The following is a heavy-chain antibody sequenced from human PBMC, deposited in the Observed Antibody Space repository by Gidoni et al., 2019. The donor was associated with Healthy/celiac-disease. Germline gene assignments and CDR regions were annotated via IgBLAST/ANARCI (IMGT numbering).Heavy chain of an antibody. Sequence: QVQLVESGGGVVQPGRSLRLSCAAPGFTFSRWGMHWVRQAPGKGLEWVAVISYDGSNKYYADSVKGRFTISRDNSKNTLSLQMNSLRAEDTAVYYCAKDISPVVVPAATFDIWGQGTMVTVSS. D-gene: IGHD2-2*01. V-gene: IGHV3-30*18. J-gene: IGHJ3*02. CDR1: GFTFSRWG. CDR2: ISYDGSNK. CDR3: AKDISPVVVPAATFDI.